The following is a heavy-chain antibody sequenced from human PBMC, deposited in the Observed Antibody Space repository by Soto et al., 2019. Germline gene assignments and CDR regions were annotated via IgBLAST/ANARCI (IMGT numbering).Heavy chain of an antibody. CDR3: AKRAYGSDFDY. CDR1: GFTFSSYA. V-gene: IGHV3-23*01. J-gene: IGHJ4*02. CDR2: ISGSGDST. D-gene: IGHD3-10*01. Sequence: EVQLLESGGGLVQPGGSLRLSCAASGFTFSSYAMNWVRQAPGKGLEWVSVISGSGDSTYYADSVKGRFTISRDNSKNTLYLQMNSLRAEDTAVYSCAKRAYGSDFDYWGQGTLVTVSS.